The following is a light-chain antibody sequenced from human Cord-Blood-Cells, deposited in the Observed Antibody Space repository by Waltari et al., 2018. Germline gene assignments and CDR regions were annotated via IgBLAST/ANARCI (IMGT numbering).Light chain of an antibody. Sequence: EIVLTQSPATLSLSPGERATLSCRASQSVSSYLAGYQQKPGQAPRLLIYDASNRATGIPARFSGSGSGTDFTLTISSLEPEDFAVYYCQQRSYWPWTFGQGTKVEIK. CDR1: QSVSSY. J-gene: IGKJ1*01. CDR3: QQRSYWPWT. CDR2: DAS. V-gene: IGKV3-11*01.